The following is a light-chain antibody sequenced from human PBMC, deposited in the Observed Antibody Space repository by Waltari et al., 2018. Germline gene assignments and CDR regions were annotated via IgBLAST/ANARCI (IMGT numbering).Light chain of an antibody. CDR1: ESVSTN. V-gene: IGKV3-15*01. Sequence: ETVMTQSPPTLSVSPGERAALSCRASESVSTNLAWYQQKPGQAPRVIISDASTRATVSPARFSGSGSGTEFTLTISSLQSEDFAVYYCQQYNNWPPAFGQGTKVDFK. CDR2: DAS. CDR3: QQYNNWPPA. J-gene: IGKJ1*01.